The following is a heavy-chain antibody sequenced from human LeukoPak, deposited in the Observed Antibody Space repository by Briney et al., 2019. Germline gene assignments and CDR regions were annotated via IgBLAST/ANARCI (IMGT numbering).Heavy chain of an antibody. V-gene: IGHV3-21*01. CDR2: ISSSSSYM. CDR1: GFTFSSYS. D-gene: IGHD1-7*01. J-gene: IGHJ4*02. Sequence: GGSLRLSCAASGFTFSSYSMNWVRQAPGKGLEWVSSISSSSSYMYYADSVKGRFTISRDNAKNSLYLQMNSLRAEDTAVYYCARVLGTTVPTGWGQGTLVTVSS. CDR3: ARVLGTTVPTG.